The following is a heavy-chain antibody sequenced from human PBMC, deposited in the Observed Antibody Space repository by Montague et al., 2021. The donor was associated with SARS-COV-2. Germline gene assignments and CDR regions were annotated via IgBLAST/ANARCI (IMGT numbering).Heavy chain of an antibody. D-gene: IGHD3-9*01. V-gene: IGHV4-39*01. CDR2: IYYSGST. CDR1: GGSISSSSYY. Sequence: SETLSLTCTVSGGSISSSSYYWGWIRQPPGKGLEWIGSIYYSGSTYYNPSLKSRVTISVDTSKNQFSLKLSSVTAADTAMYYCARHGSSGYFDWLGDWGQGTLVTVSS. J-gene: IGHJ4*02. CDR3: ARHGSSGYFDWLGD.